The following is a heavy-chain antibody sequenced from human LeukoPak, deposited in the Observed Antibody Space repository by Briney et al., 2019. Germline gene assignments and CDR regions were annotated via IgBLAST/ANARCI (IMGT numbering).Heavy chain of an antibody. CDR3: AREYSSGWYHLDY. D-gene: IGHD6-19*01. V-gene: IGHV3-21*01. CDR1: GFTFSSYS. CDR2: ISSSSSYI. J-gene: IGHJ4*02. Sequence: GGSLRLPCAASGFTFSSYSMNWVRQAPGKGLEWVSSISSSSSYIYYADSVKGRFTISRDNPKNSLYLQMNSLRAEDTAVYYCAREYSSGWYHLDYWGQGTLVTVSS.